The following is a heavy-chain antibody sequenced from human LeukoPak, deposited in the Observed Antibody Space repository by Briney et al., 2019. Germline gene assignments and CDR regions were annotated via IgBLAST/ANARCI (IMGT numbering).Heavy chain of an antibody. D-gene: IGHD2-2*01. CDR3: ARDRGCSGTSCYVTPGMDV. J-gene: IGHJ6*02. V-gene: IGHV3-11*01. CDR2: ISSSGSTI. CDR1: GFTFSDYY. Sequence: GGSLRLSCAASGFTFSDYYMSWIRQAPGKGLEWVSYISSSGSTIYYADSVKGRFTISRDNAKNSLYLQMNSLRAEDTAVYYCARDRGCSGTSCYVTPGMDVWGQGTTVTVSS.